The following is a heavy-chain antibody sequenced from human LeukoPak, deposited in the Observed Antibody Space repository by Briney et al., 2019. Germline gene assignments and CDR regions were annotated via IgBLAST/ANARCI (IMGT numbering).Heavy chain of an antibody. V-gene: IGHV3-30-3*01. D-gene: IGHD3-10*01. J-gene: IGHJ6*02. CDR3: ARDYYGSGSWPANYYYYGMDI. CDR1: GFTFSSYA. CDR2: ISYDGSNK. Sequence: GGSLRLSCAASGFTFSSYAMHWVRQAPGKGLEWVAVISYDGSNKYYADSVKGRFTISRDNSKNTLYLQMNSLRAEDTAVYYCARDYYGSGSWPANYYYYGMDIWGQGTTVTVSS.